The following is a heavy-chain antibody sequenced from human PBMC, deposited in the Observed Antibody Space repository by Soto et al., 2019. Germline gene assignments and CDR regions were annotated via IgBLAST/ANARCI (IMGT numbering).Heavy chain of an antibody. J-gene: IGHJ4*02. CDR1: GGTFSSYA. CDR2: IIPIFGTA. V-gene: IGHV1-69*12. D-gene: IGHD4-17*01. Sequence: QVQLVQYGAEVKKPGSSVKVSCKASGGTFSSYAISWVRQAPGQGLEWMGGIIPIFGTANYAQKFQGRVTITADESTSTAYMELSSLRSEDTAVYYCARVITDYGDYVLWYYFDYWGQGTLDTVSS. CDR3: ARVITDYGDYVLWYYFDY.